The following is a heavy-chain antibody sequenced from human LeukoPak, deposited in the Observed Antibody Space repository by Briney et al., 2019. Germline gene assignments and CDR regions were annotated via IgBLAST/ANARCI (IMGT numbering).Heavy chain of an antibody. Sequence: PSETLSLTCTVSRGSISSSDSYWGWIRQPPGKGLERIGSMYYSGSTYYNPSLKSRVTISVDTSKNQFSLKLNSVTAADTAVYYCARQPPRDCSSSSCYKRWFDPWGQGTLVTVSS. CDR3: ARQPPRDCSSSSCYKRWFDP. CDR1: RGSISSSDSY. V-gene: IGHV4-39*01. CDR2: MYYSGST. J-gene: IGHJ5*02. D-gene: IGHD2-2*02.